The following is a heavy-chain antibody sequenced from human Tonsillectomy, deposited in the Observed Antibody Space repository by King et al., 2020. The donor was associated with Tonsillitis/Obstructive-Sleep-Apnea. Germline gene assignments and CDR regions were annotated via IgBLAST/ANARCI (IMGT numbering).Heavy chain of an antibody. Sequence: QLQESGPGLVKPSETLSLTCTVSGGSISSYYWSWIRQPPGKGLEWIGYIYYSGSTNYNPSLKSRVTISVDTSKNQFSLKLSSVTAGDTAVYYCARSFAEGSGSYFDYYYYYMDVWGKGTTVTVSS. CDR3: ARSFAEGSGSYFDYYYYYMDV. CDR1: GGSISSYY. CDR2: IYYSGST. J-gene: IGHJ6*03. V-gene: IGHV4-59*01. D-gene: IGHD1-26*01.